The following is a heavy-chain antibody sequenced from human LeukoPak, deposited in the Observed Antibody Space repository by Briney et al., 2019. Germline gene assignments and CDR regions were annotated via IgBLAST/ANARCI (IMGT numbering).Heavy chain of an antibody. V-gene: IGHV3-23*01. CDR3: AKGTMVRGGPFGY. CDR2: ISGSGGST. CDR1: GFTLSHYS. J-gene: IGHJ4*02. Sequence: PGGSLRLSCAGSGFTLSHYSMNWVRQAPGKGLEWVSAISGSGGSTYYADSVKGRFTISRDNSKNTLYLQMNSLRAEDTAVYYCAKGTMVRGGPFGYWGQGTLVTVSS. D-gene: IGHD3-10*01.